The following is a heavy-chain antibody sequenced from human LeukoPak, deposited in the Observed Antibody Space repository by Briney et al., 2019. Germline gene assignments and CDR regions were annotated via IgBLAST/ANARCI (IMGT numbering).Heavy chain of an antibody. D-gene: IGHD2-8*01. V-gene: IGHV3-30*02. CDR2: IQYDGSSK. J-gene: IGHJ6*03. CDR3: AKDRCSNGIGCYYYYMDL. Sequence: GGSLRLSCAASAFIFSSYGMHWVRQAPGKGLEWVAYIQYDGSSKQYADSVKGRFSISRDSSKNVLYLQMNSLRAEDTAVYYCAKDRCSNGIGCYYYYMDLWGKGTTVTISS. CDR1: AFIFSSYG.